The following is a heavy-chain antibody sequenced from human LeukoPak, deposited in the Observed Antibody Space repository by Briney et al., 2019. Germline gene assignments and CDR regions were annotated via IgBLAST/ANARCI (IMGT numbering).Heavy chain of an antibody. CDR2: IRSKAYGGTT. CDR1: EFTFGDYA. CDR3: ARGNWFGELLFDY. V-gene: IGHV3-49*04. J-gene: IGHJ4*02. D-gene: IGHD3-10*01. Sequence: PGGSLRLSCTASEFTFGDYAMSWVRQAPGKGLEWVGFIRSKAYGGTTEYAASVKGRFTISRDDSKSIAYLQMNSLKTEDTAVYYCARGNWFGELLFDYWGQGTLVTVSS.